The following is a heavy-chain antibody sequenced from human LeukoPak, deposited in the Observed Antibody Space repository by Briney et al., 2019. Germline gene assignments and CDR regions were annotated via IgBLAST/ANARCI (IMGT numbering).Heavy chain of an antibody. CDR2: ISEDGINQ. Sequence: GGSLRLSCAASGFTFSSYAMHWVRQAPGKGLEWVAGISEDGINQYYADSVKGRFTISRDNSNNTLFLQMNSLRPEDTAVYYCARDRETTASGTFDYWGQGALVIVSS. D-gene: IGHD1-14*01. J-gene: IGHJ4*02. CDR1: GFTFSSYA. V-gene: IGHV3-30*04. CDR3: ARDRETTASGTFDY.